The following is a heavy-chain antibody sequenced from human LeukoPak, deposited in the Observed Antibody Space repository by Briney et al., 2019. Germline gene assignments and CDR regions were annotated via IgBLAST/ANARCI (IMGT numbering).Heavy chain of an antibody. CDR2: INTNTGNP. J-gene: IGHJ3*02. Sequence: ASVKVSCKASGYTFTSYAMNWVRQAPGHGLEWMGWINTNTGNPTYAQGFTGRFVFSLDTSVSTAYLQISSLKAEDTAVYYCARGDSSGWPGDAFDIWGQGTMVTVSS. D-gene: IGHD6-19*01. CDR3: ARGDSSGWPGDAFDI. V-gene: IGHV7-4-1*02. CDR1: GYTFTSYA.